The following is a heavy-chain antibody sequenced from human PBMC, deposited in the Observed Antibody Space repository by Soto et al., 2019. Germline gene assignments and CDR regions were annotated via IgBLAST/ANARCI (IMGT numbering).Heavy chain of an antibody. J-gene: IGHJ4*02. Sequence: GASVNVSCKASGGTFSSYAISWVRQAPGQGLEWMGGIIPIFGTANYAQKFQGRVTITADESTSTAYMELSSLRSEDTAVYYCAREQVGTDFDYWGQGTLVTVSS. V-gene: IGHV1-69*13. D-gene: IGHD1-26*01. CDR3: AREQVGTDFDY. CDR2: IIPIFGTA. CDR1: GGTFSSYA.